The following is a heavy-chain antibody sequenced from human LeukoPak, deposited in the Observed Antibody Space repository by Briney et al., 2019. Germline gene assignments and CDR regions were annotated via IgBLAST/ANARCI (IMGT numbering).Heavy chain of an antibody. Sequence: PGRSLRLSCAASVFTFSDYAVSWVRQAPGKGLEWVGLITTKPYGGATELAASAKGRFTISRDDSKNIAYLEMNSLKSEDTAVYYCTRFDYRDYKRDYWGQGTLVTVSS. J-gene: IGHJ4*02. CDR2: ITTKPYGGAT. CDR1: VFTFSDYA. CDR3: TRFDYRDYKRDY. V-gene: IGHV3-49*04. D-gene: IGHD4-17*01.